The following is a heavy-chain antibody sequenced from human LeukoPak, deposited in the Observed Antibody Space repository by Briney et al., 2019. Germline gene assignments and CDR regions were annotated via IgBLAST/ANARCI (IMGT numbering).Heavy chain of an antibody. CDR1: GFTFSSYS. CDR2: ISSSSSYI. D-gene: IGHD1-26*01. Sequence: GGSLRLSCAASGFTFSSYSMNWVRQAPGKGLEWVSYISSSSSYIYYADSVKGGFTISRDNAKNSLYLQMNSLSAEDTAVYYCARWIKYSGSYYFDYWGQGTLVTVSS. V-gene: IGHV3-21*01. J-gene: IGHJ4*02. CDR3: ARWIKYSGSYYFDY.